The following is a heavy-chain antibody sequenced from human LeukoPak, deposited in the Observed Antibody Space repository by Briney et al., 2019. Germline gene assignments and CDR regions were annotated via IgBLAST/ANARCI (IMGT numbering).Heavy chain of an antibody. J-gene: IGHJ3*02. CDR2: IYYSGTT. CDR1: GGSIRGSDSY. Sequence: SETLSLTCTVSGGSIRGSDSYWGWIRQPPGKGLEWIAIIYYSGTTYYTPSLESRITISVDTSKNQFSLKLRSVTAADTAVYYCARDCSSTSCYPYDAFDIWGQGTMVTVSS. V-gene: IGHV4-39*02. D-gene: IGHD2-2*01. CDR3: ARDCSSTSCYPYDAFDI.